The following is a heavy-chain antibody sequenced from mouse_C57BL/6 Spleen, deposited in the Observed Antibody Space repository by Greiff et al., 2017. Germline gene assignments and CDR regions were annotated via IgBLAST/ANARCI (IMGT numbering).Heavy chain of an antibody. J-gene: IGHJ4*01. Sequence: EVKLVESGGGLVKPGGSLKLSCAASGFTFSSYTMSWVRQTPEKRLEWVATISGGGGNTYYPDSVKGRFTISRDNAKNTLYLQMSSLRSEDTALYYCERDFYYYGSSHYYAMDYWGQGTSVTVSS. V-gene: IGHV5-9*01. D-gene: IGHD1-1*01. CDR2: ISGGGGNT. CDR3: ERDFYYYGSSHYYAMDY. CDR1: GFTFSSYT.